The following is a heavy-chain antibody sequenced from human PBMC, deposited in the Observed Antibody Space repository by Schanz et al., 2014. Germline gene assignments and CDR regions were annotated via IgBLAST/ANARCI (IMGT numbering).Heavy chain of an antibody. V-gene: IGHV3-74*01. J-gene: IGHJ4*02. D-gene: IGHD5-18*01. Sequence: EVQLVESGGELIQPVGSLRLSCEASGFTFSRYWMHWVRQAPGKGLEWVSRLNFDETYTSYADSVKGRFTISRDNAKNTVYLQMTSLRVEDTAVYYCARGGADSAMAHEYWGRGTLVTVSS. CDR2: LNFDETYT. CDR1: GFTFSRYW. CDR3: ARGGADSAMAHEY.